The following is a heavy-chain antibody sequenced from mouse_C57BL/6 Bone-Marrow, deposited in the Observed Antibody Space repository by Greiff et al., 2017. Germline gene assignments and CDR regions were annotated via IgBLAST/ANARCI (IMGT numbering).Heavy chain of an antibody. D-gene: IGHD1-1*01. CDR3: AREYYGSSWYFDY. Sequence: EVQLQQSGPELVKPGASVKISCKASGYTFTDYYMNWVKQSHGKSLEWIGDINPNNGGTSYNQKLKGKATLTVDKSSSTAYMELRSLTSEDSAVYYGAREYYGSSWYFDYWGQGTILTVSS. CDR2: INPNNGGT. J-gene: IGHJ2*01. V-gene: IGHV1-26*01. CDR1: GYTFTDYY.